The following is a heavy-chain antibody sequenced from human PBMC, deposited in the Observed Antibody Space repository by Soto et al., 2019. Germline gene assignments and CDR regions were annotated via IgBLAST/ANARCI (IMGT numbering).Heavy chain of an antibody. CDR2: IYYSGST. CDR3: ARGPLYSSGWGVRYWFDP. J-gene: IGHJ5*02. Sequence: SLTLCLTWAVYGGYIGSLGYCWSWIRKHPGKGLEWIGYIYYSGSTYYNPSLKSRVTISVDTSKNQFSPKLSSVTAADTAVYYCARGPLYSSGWGVRYWFDPWGQGTLVTVSS. V-gene: IGHV4-31*11. D-gene: IGHD6-19*01. CDR1: GGYIGSLGYC.